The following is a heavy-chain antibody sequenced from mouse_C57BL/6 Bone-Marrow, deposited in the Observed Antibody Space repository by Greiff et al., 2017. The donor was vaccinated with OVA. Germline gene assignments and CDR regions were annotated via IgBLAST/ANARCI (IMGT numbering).Heavy chain of an antibody. CDR3: ARRGGWCFYAMDY. V-gene: IGHV7-3*01. D-gene: IGHD1-1*02. CDR2: IRNKANGYTT. Sequence: EVQLVESGGGLVQPGGSLSLSCAASGFTFTDYYMSWVRQPPGKALEWLGFIRNKANGYTTEYSASVKGRFTISRDNSQSILYLQMNALRAEDSATYYGARRGGWCFYAMDYWGQGTSVTVSS. J-gene: IGHJ4*01. CDR1: GFTFTDYY.